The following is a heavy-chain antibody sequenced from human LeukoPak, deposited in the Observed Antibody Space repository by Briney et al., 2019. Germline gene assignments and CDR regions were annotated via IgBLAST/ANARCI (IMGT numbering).Heavy chain of an antibody. D-gene: IGHD2-2*01. CDR1: GFTFSSYA. V-gene: IGHV3-30-3*01. CDR2: ISYDGSNK. J-gene: IGHJ6*02. Sequence: GGSLRLSCAAPGFTFSSYAMHWVRQAPGKGLEWVAVISYDGSNKYYADSVKGRFTISRDNSKNTLYLQMNSLRAEDTAVYYCAREPPEDCSSTSCYDYYYGMDVWGQGTTVTVSS. CDR3: AREPPEDCSSTSCYDYYYGMDV.